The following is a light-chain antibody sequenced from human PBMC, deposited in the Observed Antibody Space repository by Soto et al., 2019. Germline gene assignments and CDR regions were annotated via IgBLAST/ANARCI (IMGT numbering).Light chain of an antibody. CDR1: QGIRNG. CDR2: AAS. Sequence: AIQMTQSPSSLSASVGDRVTISCRASQGIRNGLGWYQQKPGKAPTLLIYAASSLESGVPARFSGSGSGTDFTLTISSLRTEDFATYYCLQDYDYPLTFGGGTKAEIK. CDR3: LQDYDYPLT. J-gene: IGKJ4*01. V-gene: IGKV1-6*01.